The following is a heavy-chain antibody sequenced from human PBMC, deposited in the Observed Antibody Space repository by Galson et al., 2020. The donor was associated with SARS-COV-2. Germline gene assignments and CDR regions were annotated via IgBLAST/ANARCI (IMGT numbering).Heavy chain of an antibody. Sequence: SCAASGFTFSSYVMHWVRQAPGKGPEWVAVISSDGSNRYYADSLKGRFTISRDNSKSTLYLQMNSLRAEDTALYYCARGGQWELPYYFDFWGQGTLVTVSS. D-gene: IGHD1-26*01. CDR2: ISSDGSNR. CDR3: ARGGQWELPYYFDF. J-gene: IGHJ4*02. V-gene: IGHV3-30*03. CDR1: GFTFSSYV.